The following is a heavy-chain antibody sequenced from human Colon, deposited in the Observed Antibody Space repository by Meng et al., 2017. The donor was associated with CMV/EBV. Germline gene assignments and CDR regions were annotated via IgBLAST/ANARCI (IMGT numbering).Heavy chain of an antibody. V-gene: IGHV3-21*04. D-gene: IGHD6-19*01. CDR3: ARVSSAGLALDV. CDR1: GFTFSSYS. CDR2: ISSSSSYI. Sequence: GGSLRLSCAASGFTFSSYSMNWVRQAPGKGLEWVSSISSSSSYIYYADSVKGRFTISRDTSQNTVYLQMDTLRVEDTAMYYCARVSSAGLALDVWGQGTMVTVSS. J-gene: IGHJ3*01.